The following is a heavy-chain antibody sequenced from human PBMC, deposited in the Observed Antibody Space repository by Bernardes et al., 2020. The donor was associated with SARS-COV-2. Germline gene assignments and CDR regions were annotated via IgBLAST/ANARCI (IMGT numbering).Heavy chain of an antibody. V-gene: IGHV4-59*08. D-gene: IGHD5-12*01. CDR3: ARHGNPRGYDYWYYYGMDV. CDR1: GGSFSGYF. J-gene: IGHJ6*02. CDR2: IYYTGST. Sequence: SATLSLTCTVSGGSFSGYFWSWIRQPPEKGLEHIGYIYYTGSTNYNPSLQSRVTISLDRSSNQFSLNLTSVTAADTAVYYCARHGNPRGYDYWYYYGMDVWGRGTTVTVSS.